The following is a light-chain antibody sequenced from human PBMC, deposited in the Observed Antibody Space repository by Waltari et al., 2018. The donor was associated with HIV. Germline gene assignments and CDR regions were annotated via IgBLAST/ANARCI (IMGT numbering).Light chain of an antibody. Sequence: QSALTQPASVSGSPGQSITISCTGTSSDVGGYNYFSWYQQQPGKAPKLMIFEVSNRPSGVSNRFSGSKSVNTASLTISGLQAEDEADYYCSSYTTRSTPDPNWVFGGGTKLTVL. CDR2: EVS. V-gene: IGLV2-14*01. CDR1: SSDVGGYNY. CDR3: SSYTTRSTPDPNWV. J-gene: IGLJ3*02.